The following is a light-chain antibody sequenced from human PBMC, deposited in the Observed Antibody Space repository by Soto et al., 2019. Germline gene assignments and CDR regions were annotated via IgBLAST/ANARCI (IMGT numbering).Light chain of an antibody. CDR2: EGS. CDR1: QSLLQSDGKTY. Sequence: DIALTQTPLSQSVTPGQPASISCKSSQSLLQSDGKTYLYWYLQRPGQPPQILIYEGSKRFSGVTDRFSGSGSGTDFTLKISRVEAEDVGVYYCMQSTQLPRTFGPGTKLEIK. CDR3: MQSTQLPRT. V-gene: IGKV2D-29*01. J-gene: IGKJ2*01.